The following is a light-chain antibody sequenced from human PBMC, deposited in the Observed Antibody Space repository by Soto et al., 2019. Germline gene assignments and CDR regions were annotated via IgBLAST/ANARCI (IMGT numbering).Light chain of an antibody. CDR3: QQFYCFPYT. Sequence: DIQMTQSASSLSASVGDRVTITCQASQDINDRLNWYQQKPGKAPKILISDASSLETGVPSRFSGDGSGTDCTLAINNLQPEDLATYHCQQFYCFPYTCGQGTSLEI. CDR2: DAS. CDR1: QDINDR. V-gene: IGKV1-33*01. J-gene: IGKJ2*01.